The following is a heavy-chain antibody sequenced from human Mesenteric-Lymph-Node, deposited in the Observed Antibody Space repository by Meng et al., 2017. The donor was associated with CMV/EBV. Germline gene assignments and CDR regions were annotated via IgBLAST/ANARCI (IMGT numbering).Heavy chain of an antibody. CDR2: IYYTGST. D-gene: IGHD3-22*01. Sequence: HYYWSWIRQPPGQGLEWIGDIYYTGSTHYNPSLKSRLTISVDTTKNQFSLKLSSVTAADTAVYYCARDGGGYYGSSGYYYYWFDPWGQGTLVTVSS. J-gene: IGHJ5*02. V-gene: IGHV4-30-4*08. CDR1: HYY. CDR3: ARDGGGYYGSSGYYYYWFDP.